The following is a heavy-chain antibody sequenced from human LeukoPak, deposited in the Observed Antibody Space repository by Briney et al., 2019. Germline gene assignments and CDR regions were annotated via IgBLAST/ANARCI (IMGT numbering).Heavy chain of an antibody. CDR3: AKATHNWNPFDP. Sequence: PGGSLRLSCATSGFTFSSYAMSWVRQAPGKGLEWVSAISGSGGTTFYADSVKGRFTISRDNSKDTLYLQMNSLRAEDTAVYYCAKATHNWNPFDPWGQGTLVTVSS. V-gene: IGHV3-23*01. J-gene: IGHJ5*02. CDR2: ISGSGGTT. D-gene: IGHD1-1*01. CDR1: GFTFSSYA.